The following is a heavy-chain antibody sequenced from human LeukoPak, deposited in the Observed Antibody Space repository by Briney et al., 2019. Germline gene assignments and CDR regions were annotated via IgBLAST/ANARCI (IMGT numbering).Heavy chain of an antibody. J-gene: IGHJ3*01. D-gene: IGHD1-26*01. V-gene: IGHV5-51*01. Sequence: GESLKTSCKGSGYSFMTYWSSWVRQMPGKGLEWMGIIYPGDSDTRYGPSFQGRVIISAAKSISTAYLQWSSRKASDTAMYYCARHLGMVGAQRDVFDLSGQETMVTVSS. CDR3: ARHLGMVGAQRDVFDL. CDR2: IYPGDSDT. CDR1: GYSFMTYW.